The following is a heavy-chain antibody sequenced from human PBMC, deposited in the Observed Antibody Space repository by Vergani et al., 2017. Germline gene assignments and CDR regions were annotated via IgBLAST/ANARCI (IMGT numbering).Heavy chain of an antibody. D-gene: IGHD2-2*01. CDR1: GGSISSSSYY. J-gene: IGHJ4*02. Sequence: QVQLQQWGAGLLKPSETLSLTCTVSGGSISSSSYYWGWIRQPPGKGLEWIGSIYYSGSTYYNPSLKSRVTIAVDTSKNQFSLKLSSVTAADTAVYYCARVVPAAMTDYWGQGTLVTVSS. CDR3: ARVVPAAMTDY. CDR2: IYYSGST. V-gene: IGHV4-39*07.